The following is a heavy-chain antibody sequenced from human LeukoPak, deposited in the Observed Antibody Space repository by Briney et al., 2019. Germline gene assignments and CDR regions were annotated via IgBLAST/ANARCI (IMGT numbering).Heavy chain of an antibody. J-gene: IGHJ4*02. CDR1: GFTFDDYT. Sequence: PGGSLRLSCAASGFTFDDYTMHWVRQARGKGLEWVSLISWDGGSTYYADSVKGRFTISRDNSKNSLYLQMNSLRTEDTALYYCAKDFAFWSGYPGPFDYWGQGTLVTVSS. CDR3: AKDFAFWSGYPGPFDY. V-gene: IGHV3-43*01. D-gene: IGHD3-3*01. CDR2: ISWDGGST.